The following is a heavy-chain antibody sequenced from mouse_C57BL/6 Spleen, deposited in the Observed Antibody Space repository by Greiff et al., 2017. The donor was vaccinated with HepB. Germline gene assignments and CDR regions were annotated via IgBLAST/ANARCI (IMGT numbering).Heavy chain of an antibody. CDR2: IDPSDSYT. Sequence: QVQLQQSGAELVMPGASVKLSCKASGYTFTSYWMHWVKQRPGQGLEWIGEIDPSDSYTNYNQKFKGKSTLTVDKSSSTAYMQLSSLTSEDSAVYYCARVLYYGSTPFDYWGQGTTLTVSS. D-gene: IGHD1-1*01. J-gene: IGHJ2*01. V-gene: IGHV1-69*01. CDR3: ARVLYYGSTPFDY. CDR1: GYTFTSYW.